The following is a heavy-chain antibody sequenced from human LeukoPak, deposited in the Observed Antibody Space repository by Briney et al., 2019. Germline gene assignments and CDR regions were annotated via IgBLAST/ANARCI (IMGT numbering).Heavy chain of an antibody. CDR1: GGSISSSDW. J-gene: IGHJ4*02. CDR3: ARDPHCSSTNCPFDF. V-gene: IGHV4-4*02. D-gene: IGHD2-2*01. Sequence: SETLSLTCAVTGGSISSSDWWSWVRQPPGRGLASTGYIWRSDHTNYNPSLKSRVTMSLDKSKNQFSLKLSSVTAADTAVYYCARDPHCSSTNCPFDFWGQGTLVIVSS. CDR2: IWRSDHT.